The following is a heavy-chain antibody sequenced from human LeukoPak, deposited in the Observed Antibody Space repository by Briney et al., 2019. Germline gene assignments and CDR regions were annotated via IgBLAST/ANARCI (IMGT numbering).Heavy chain of an antibody. J-gene: IGHJ1*01. CDR3: ARERGSYYYDSSGYFGDFQH. CDR2: IIPIFGTA. V-gene: IGHV1-69*05. D-gene: IGHD3-22*01. Sequence: SVKVSCKASGGTFSSYAISWVRQAPGQGLEWMGRIIPIFGTANYAQKFQGRVTITTDESTSTAYMELSSQRSEDTAVYYCARERGSYYYDSSGYFGDFQHWGQGTLVTVSS. CDR1: GGTFSSYA.